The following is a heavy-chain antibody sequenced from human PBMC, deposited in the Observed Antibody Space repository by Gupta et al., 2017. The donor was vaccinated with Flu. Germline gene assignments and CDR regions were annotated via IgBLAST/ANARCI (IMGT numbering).Heavy chain of an antibody. V-gene: IGHV3-9*01. CDR2: VSWNSGRI. CDR1: A. D-gene: IGHD2-2*01. J-gene: IGHJ4*02. Sequence: AMHWVRQVPGKGLEWVAGVSWNSGRIGYADSVKGRFTISRDNAKNSLYLQMNSLRAEDTALYYCAKALVAAADEACDYWGQGTLVTVSS. CDR3: AKALVAAADEACDY.